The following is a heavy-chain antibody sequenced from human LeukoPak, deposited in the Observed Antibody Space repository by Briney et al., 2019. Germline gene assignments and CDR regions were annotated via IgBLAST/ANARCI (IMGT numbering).Heavy chain of an antibody. CDR2: ISYDGSNK. J-gene: IGHJ6*02. D-gene: IGHD6-13*01. V-gene: IGHV3-30-3*01. CDR3: AREVAAAGPYYYYYYGMDV. CDR1: GFTFSSYA. Sequence: PGGSLRLSCAASGFTFSSYAMHWVRQAPGKGLEWVAVISYDGSNKYYADSVKGRFTISRDNSKNTLYLQMNSLRAEDTAVYYCAREVAAAGPYYYYYYGMDVCGQGTTVTVSS.